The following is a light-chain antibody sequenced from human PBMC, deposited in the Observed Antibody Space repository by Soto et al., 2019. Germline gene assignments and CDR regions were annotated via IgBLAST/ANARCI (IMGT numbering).Light chain of an antibody. Sequence: AIEMTQSPSSLSASVGDRVTITCRASQGISNELSWYQQKPGKAPKLLIYAASSSPSGVPSRFSGSVSGTDFTLTISSLQPEDFATYFCLRDFNYPLTFGGGTKVEIK. CDR2: AAS. CDR1: QGISNE. J-gene: IGKJ4*01. CDR3: LRDFNYPLT. V-gene: IGKV1-6*01.